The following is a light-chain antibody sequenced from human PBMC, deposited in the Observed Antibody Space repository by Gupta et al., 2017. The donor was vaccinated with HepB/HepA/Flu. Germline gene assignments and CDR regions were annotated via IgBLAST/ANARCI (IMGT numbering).Light chain of an antibody. CDR3: MQALQTRIT. CDR1: QSLLHSNGYNY. CDR2: LGS. J-gene: IGKJ5*01. V-gene: IGKV2-28*01. Sequence: DIVMTASPLFLPVTPGEPASISCRSSQSLLHSNGYNYLDWYLQKPGQSPQLLIYLGSNRASGVPDRFSGSGSGTDFTLKISRVEAEDVGVYYCMQALQTRITFGQGTRLEIK.